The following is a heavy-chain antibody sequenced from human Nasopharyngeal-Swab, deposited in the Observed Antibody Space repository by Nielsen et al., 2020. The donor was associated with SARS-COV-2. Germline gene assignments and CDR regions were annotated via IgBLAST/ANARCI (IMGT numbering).Heavy chain of an antibody. CDR3: ARDEPSSWSNTYYYYYGMDV. D-gene: IGHD6-13*01. CDR2: IYTSGST. Sequence: RQAPGKGLEWIGRIYTSGSTNYNPSLKSRVTMSVDTSKNQFSLKLCSVTAADTAVYYCARDEPSSWSNTYYYYYGMDVWGQGTTVTVSS. V-gene: IGHV4-4*07. J-gene: IGHJ6*02.